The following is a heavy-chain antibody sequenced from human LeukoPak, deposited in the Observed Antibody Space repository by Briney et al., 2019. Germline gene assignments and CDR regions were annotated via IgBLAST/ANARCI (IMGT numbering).Heavy chain of an antibody. Sequence: GGSLRLSCAASGFTFSDYYMSWIRQAPGKGLEWVSYISSSGSTIYYADSVKGRFTISRDNAKNSLYLQMNSLGAEDTAVYYCARVSVQRGVNIVVPWGQGTLVTVSS. CDR2: ISSSGSTI. D-gene: IGHD2-2*01. J-gene: IGHJ5*02. V-gene: IGHV3-11*01. CDR3: ARVSVQRGVNIVVP. CDR1: GFTFSDYY.